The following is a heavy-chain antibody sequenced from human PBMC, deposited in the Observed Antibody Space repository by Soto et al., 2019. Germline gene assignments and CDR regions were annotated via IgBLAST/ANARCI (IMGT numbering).Heavy chain of an antibody. V-gene: IGHV3-23*01. D-gene: IGHD2-15*01. Sequence: EVQLLESGGGLVQPGGSLRLSCAASGFTFSSYAMSWVHQAPGKGLEWASTISGSGGNTYYADSVKGRFTISRDNSKNTMYLQMNSLRAEDTAVYYCAKVVRRCSGGTCYGGYSDYWGQGTLVTVSS. CDR3: AKVVRRCSGGTCYGGYSDY. J-gene: IGHJ4*02. CDR1: GFTFSSYA. CDR2: ISGSGGNT.